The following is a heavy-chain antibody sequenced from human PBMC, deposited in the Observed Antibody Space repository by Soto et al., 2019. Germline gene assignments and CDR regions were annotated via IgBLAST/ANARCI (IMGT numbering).Heavy chain of an antibody. V-gene: IGHV1-69*08. J-gene: IGHJ3*02. CDR2: IIATLDLT. CDR3: ATEIGDQTAVDK. Sequence: QVQLVQSGPELKKPGSSVRVSCRASGGTFNSYTITWVRQSPGQGLEWLGRIIATLDLTNSAQNFQGRVTITADKSTSTAYMELTSLRSEDTAVYYCATEIGDQTAVDKWGQGTVVTVSS. CDR1: GGTFNSYT. D-gene: IGHD2-2*01.